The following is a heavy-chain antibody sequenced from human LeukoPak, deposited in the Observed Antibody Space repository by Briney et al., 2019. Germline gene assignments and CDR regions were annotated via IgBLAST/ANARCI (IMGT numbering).Heavy chain of an antibody. Sequence: GASLRLSCAASGFTFSSYAMSGVRQAPGKGLEWVSAISVSGGSTYYADSVKGRFTISRDNSKNTLYLQMNSLRAEDTAVYYCAKSEAAAGPNWFDPWGQGTLVTVSS. CDR3: AKSEAAAGPNWFDP. CDR2: ISVSGGST. CDR1: GFTFSSYA. V-gene: IGHV3-23*01. J-gene: IGHJ5*02. D-gene: IGHD6-13*01.